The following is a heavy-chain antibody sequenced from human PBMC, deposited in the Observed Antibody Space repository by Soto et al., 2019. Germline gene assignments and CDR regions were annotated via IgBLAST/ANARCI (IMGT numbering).Heavy chain of an antibody. V-gene: IGHV3-23*01. J-gene: IGHJ5*02. Sequence: GGSLRLSCAASGFTFSSYAMSWVRQAPGKGLEWVSAISGSGGSTYYADSGKGRFTISRDNSKNTLYLQMNSLRAEDTAVYYCAKAGQEYSSPGDNADWFDPWGQGTLVTVSS. CDR3: AKAGQEYSSPGDNADWFDP. CDR1: GFTFSSYA. CDR2: ISGSGGST. D-gene: IGHD6-6*01.